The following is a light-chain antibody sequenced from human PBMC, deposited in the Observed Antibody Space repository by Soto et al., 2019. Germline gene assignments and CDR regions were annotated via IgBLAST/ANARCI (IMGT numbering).Light chain of an antibody. V-gene: IGKV3-20*01. CDR1: QSVSSYY. Sequence: EIVLTQSPGTLSLSPGERATLFCRASQSVSSYYFAWYQQKPGQAPRLLIYGASSRATGIPDRFSCSGSGTDFTLTISRLEPEDLAVYYCQHHGGSPPTWTFGQGTKVAVK. CDR3: QHHGGSPPTWT. J-gene: IGKJ1*01. CDR2: GAS.